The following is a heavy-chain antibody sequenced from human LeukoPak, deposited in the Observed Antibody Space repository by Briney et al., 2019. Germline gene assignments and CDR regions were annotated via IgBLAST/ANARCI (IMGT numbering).Heavy chain of an antibody. CDR1: GYTFTSNY. Sequence: ASVKISCKASGYTFTSNYIHWVRQAPGQGLEWMGMIYPRDGSTSYAQKFQGRVTVTRDTSTSTVHMELSGLRSEDTAVYYCARDQEGFDYWGQGTLVTVSS. CDR2: IYPRDGST. CDR3: ARDQEGFDY. J-gene: IGHJ4*02. V-gene: IGHV1-46*01.